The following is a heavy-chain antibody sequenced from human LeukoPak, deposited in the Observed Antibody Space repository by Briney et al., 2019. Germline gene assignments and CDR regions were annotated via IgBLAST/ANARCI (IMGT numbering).Heavy chain of an antibody. V-gene: IGHV1-2*02. CDR1: GYTFTGYY. J-gene: IGHJ5*02. D-gene: IGHD1-20*01. CDR3: ARDLTGTTNH. Sequence: ASVEVSCKASGYTFTGYYIHWVRQAPGQGLEWMGWIDPNSGGTNYAQKFQGRVTMTRDSSISTVYMELNKLRSDDTAVYFCARDLTGTTNHWGQGTLVAVSS. CDR2: IDPNSGGT.